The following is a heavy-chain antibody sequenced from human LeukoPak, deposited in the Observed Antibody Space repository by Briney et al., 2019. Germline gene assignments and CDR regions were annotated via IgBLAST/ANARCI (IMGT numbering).Heavy chain of an antibody. D-gene: IGHD4-17*01. V-gene: IGHV1-18*01. Sequence: ASVKVSCKASGYTFTSYGISWVRQAPGQGLEWMGWISAYNGNTNYAQKLQGRVTMTTDTSTSTAYMELRSLRSDDTAVYYCAHYYGDLDTNWFDPWGQGTLVTVSS. CDR1: GYTFTSYG. CDR2: ISAYNGNT. CDR3: AHYYGDLDTNWFDP. J-gene: IGHJ5*02.